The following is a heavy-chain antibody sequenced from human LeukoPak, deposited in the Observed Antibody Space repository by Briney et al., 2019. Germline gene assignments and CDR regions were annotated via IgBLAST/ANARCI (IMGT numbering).Heavy chain of an antibody. CDR2: IYYSGST. D-gene: IGHD1-26*01. CDR3: ARGGGGWELLTFDY. CDR1: GGSISSSSYY. V-gene: IGHV4-39*07. J-gene: IGHJ4*02. Sequence: SETLSLTCTVSGGSISSSSYYWGWIRQPPGKGLEWIGSIYYSGSTYYNPSLKSRVTISVDTSKNQFSLKLSSVTAADTAVYYCARGGGGWELLTFDYWGQGTLVTVSS.